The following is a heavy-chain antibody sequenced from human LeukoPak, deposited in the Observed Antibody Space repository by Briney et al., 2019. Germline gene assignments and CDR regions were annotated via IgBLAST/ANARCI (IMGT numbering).Heavy chain of an antibody. V-gene: IGHV1-2*02. CDR2: INPNSGGT. J-gene: IGHJ4*02. Sequence: ASVKVSCKASGYTFTGYYMHWVRQAPGQGLEWMGWINPNSGGTNYAQKFQGRVTMTRDTSISTAYMELSRLRSDDTAVYYCARAKGQLEGGLNSGYEPSFDYWGQGTLVTVSS. D-gene: IGHD5-12*01. CDR1: GYTFTGYY. CDR3: ARAKGQLEGGLNSGYEPSFDY.